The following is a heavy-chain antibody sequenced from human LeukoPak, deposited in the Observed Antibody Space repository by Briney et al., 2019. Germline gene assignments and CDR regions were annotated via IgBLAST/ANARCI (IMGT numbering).Heavy chain of an antibody. Sequence: GGSLRLSCGASGFTFNSYVLTWVRQAPGKGLEWVSAITATGSSTYYADSVKGRFTISRDNSKNTLYLQMDSLRAEDTAVYYCAKVRVRWVTTVTTFDYWGQGTLLTVSS. V-gene: IGHV3-23*01. J-gene: IGHJ4*02. CDR2: ITATGSST. D-gene: IGHD4-17*01. CDR3: AKVRVRWVTTVTTFDY. CDR1: GFTFNSYV.